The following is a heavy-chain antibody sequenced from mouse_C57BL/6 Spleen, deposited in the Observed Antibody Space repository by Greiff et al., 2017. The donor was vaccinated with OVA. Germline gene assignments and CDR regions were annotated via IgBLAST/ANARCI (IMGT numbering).Heavy chain of an antibody. Sequence: QVQLQQPGAELVKPGASVKMSCKASGYTFTSYWITWVKQRPGQGLEWIGDIYPGSGSTNYNEKFKSKATLTVDTSSSTAYMQLSSLTSEDSSVYYCARRHYVSSYVYFDVWGTGTTVTVSS. V-gene: IGHV1-55*01. CDR3: ARRHYVSSYVYFDV. D-gene: IGHD1-1*01. J-gene: IGHJ1*03. CDR1: GYTFTSYW. CDR2: IYPGSGST.